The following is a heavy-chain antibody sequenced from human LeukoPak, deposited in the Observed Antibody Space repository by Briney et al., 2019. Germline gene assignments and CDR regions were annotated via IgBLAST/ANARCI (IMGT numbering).Heavy chain of an antibody. J-gene: IGHJ6*02. V-gene: IGHV3-11*01. Sequence: GGSLRLSCAASGFTFSDYYMSWIRQAPGKGLEWVSYINNSGSTIYYADSVKGRFTISRDNAKNSLYLQMNSLRPEDTAVYYCATRVFCGGDCYSSHGMDVWGPGTTVTVSS. D-gene: IGHD2-21*02. CDR2: INNSGSTI. CDR3: ATRVFCGGDCYSSHGMDV. CDR1: GFTFSDYY.